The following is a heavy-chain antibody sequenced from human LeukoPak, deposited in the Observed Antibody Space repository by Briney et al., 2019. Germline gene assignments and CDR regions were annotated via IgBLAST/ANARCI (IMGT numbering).Heavy chain of an antibody. CDR3: ATPTAGTWHFDY. CDR1: GKTLNSYC. V-gene: IGHV3-7*01. CDR2: IKQDASER. Sequence: LNCAASGKTLNSYCITRIQKNPGKGLEWVANIKQDASERYYVDSVKGRFTISRDNAKNSLYLQMNSLRAEDTAVYYCATPTAGTWHFDYWGQGTLVTVSS. J-gene: IGHJ4*02. D-gene: IGHD1-1*01.